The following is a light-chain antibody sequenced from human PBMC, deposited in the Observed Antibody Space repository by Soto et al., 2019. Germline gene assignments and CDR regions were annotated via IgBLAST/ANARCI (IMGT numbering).Light chain of an antibody. CDR3: QQYNNWPPFT. Sequence: ELVMTQSPVTLSVSPGERATLSCRASQSVSNHLAWYQQKPGQAPSLLIYGASTSATGIPARFSGSGSGTEFTLTISSLQSEDFAVYYCQQYNNWPPFTFGQGTRLEIK. CDR2: GAS. J-gene: IGKJ5*01. CDR1: QSVSNH. V-gene: IGKV3-15*01.